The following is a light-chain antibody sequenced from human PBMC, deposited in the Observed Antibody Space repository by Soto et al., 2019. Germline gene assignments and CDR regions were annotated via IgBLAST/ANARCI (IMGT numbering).Light chain of an antibody. Sequence: QSVLTQPPSASGSPGQSVTISCTGTSSDVGGYNYVSWYQQHPGKAPTLMIYDVSKRPSGVPDRFSGSKSGNTASLTVSGLQAEDEADYYCCSYTSSTTPLFGGGTQLTVL. CDR1: SSDVGGYNY. CDR3: CSYTSSTTPL. V-gene: IGLV2-8*01. J-gene: IGLJ2*01. CDR2: DVS.